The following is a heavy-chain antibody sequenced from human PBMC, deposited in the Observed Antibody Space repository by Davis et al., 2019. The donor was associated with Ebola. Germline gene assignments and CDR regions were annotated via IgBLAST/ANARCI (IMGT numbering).Heavy chain of an antibody. J-gene: IGHJ4*02. V-gene: IGHV3-48*03. CDR1: GFTLSSYE. CDR3: ARVYNWGFDF. Sequence: GESLKISCAASGFTLSSYEMNWVRQAPGKGLEWVAYISGGYTYYAESVKGRFTISRDSAKDSLYLHMDSLRDDDTAVYYCARVYNWGFDFWGQGTLVTVSS. CDR2: ISGGYT. D-gene: IGHD1-20*01.